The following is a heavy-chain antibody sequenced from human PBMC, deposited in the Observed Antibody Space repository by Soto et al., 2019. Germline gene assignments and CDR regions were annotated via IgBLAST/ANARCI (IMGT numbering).Heavy chain of an antibody. CDR2: ISGSGGST. CDR3: AKGRRIGYCSGGSCYPNWYFDL. Sequence: EVQLLESGGGLVQPGGSLRLSCAASGFTFSSYAMSWVRQAPGKGLEWVSAISGSGGSTYYADSVKGRFTISRDNSKNTLYLQRNSLRAEDTAVYYCAKGRRIGYCSGGSCYPNWYFDLWGRGTLVTVSS. V-gene: IGHV3-23*01. J-gene: IGHJ2*01. CDR1: GFTFSSYA. D-gene: IGHD2-15*01.